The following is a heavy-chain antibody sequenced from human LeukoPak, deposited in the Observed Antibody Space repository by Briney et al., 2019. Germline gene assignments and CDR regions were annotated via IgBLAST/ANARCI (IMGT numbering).Heavy chain of an antibody. D-gene: IGHD5-24*01. CDR2: MHHSGST. CDR1: GGSISSYH. J-gene: IGHJ4*02. Sequence: SETLSLTCTVSGGSISSYHWSWIRQPPGKGLEWVGYMHHSGSTNYNPSLKGRVTISPDTSKNHFSLSLTSVTPADTAVYYCARGGPDLAMATTIDYWGQGTLVTVSS. V-gene: IGHV4-59*01. CDR3: ARGGPDLAMATTIDY.